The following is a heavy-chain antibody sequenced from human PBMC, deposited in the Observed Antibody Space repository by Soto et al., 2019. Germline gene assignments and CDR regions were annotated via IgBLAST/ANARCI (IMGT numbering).Heavy chain of an antibody. J-gene: IGHJ6*03. CDR2: IYSGGST. V-gene: IGHV3-66*01. Sequence: GGSLRLSCAASGFTVSSNYMSWVRQAPGKGLEWVSVIYSGGSTYYADSVKGRFTISRDNSKNTLYLQMNSLRAEDTAVYYCAREKAVAASLGRYYYYMDVWGKGTTVTVSS. D-gene: IGHD2-15*01. CDR1: GFTVSSNY. CDR3: AREKAVAASLGRYYYYMDV.